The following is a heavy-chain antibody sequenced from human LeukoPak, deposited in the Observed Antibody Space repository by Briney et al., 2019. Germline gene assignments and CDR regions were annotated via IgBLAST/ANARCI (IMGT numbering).Heavy chain of an antibody. CDR3: ASRTIFGVVSEFDY. CDR2: ISSSSSYI. Sequence: GGSLRLSCAASGFTFSSYSMNWVRQAPGNGLEWVSSISSSSSYIYYADSVKGRFTISRDNAKNSLYLQMNSLRAEDTAVYYCASRTIFGVVSEFDYWGQGTLVTVSS. J-gene: IGHJ4*02. V-gene: IGHV3-21*01. D-gene: IGHD3-3*01. CDR1: GFTFSSYS.